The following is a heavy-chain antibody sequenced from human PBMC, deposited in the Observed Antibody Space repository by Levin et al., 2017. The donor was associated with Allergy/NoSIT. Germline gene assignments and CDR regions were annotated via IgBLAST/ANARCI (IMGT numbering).Heavy chain of an antibody. CDR1: GSSISDFIW. CDR2: IYYSGAT. V-gene: IGHV4-28*01. Sequence: PSETLSLTCAVSGSSISDFIWWGWIRQPPGKGLEWIGYIYYSGATQYNPSLKSRSYMSVDTSKNQIFLNLTSLTAVDTAVYYCARMARSHHFDKWGQGTLVTVSS. CDR3: ARMARSHHFDK. J-gene: IGHJ4*02.